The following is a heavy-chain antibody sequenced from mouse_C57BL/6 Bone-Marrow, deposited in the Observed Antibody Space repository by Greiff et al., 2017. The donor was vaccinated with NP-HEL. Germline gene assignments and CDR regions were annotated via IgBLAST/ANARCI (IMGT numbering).Heavy chain of an antibody. V-gene: IGHV5-12*01. D-gene: IGHD1-1*01. CDR2: ISNGGGST. J-gene: IGHJ4*01. CDR1: GFTFSDYY. Sequence: EVKLMESGGGLVQPGGSLKLSCAASGFTFSDYYMYWVRQTPEKRLEWVAYISNGGGSTYYPDTVKGRFTISRDNAKNTLYLQMSRLKSEDTAMYYCAIRGSRYYYAMDYWGQGTSVTVSS. CDR3: AIRGSRYYYAMDY.